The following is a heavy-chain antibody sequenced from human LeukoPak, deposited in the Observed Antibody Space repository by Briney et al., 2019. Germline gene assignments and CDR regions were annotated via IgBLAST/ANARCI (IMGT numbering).Heavy chain of an antibody. CDR1: GGTFSSYG. J-gene: IGHJ5*02. V-gene: IGHV1-18*01. CDR3: ARYIAAAGRGNWFDP. Sequence: VASVKVSCKASGGTFSSYGISWVRQAPGQGLEWMGWISAYNGNTNYAQKLQGRVTMTTDTSTSTAYMELRSLRSDDTAVYYCARYIAAAGRGNWFDPWGQGTLVTVSS. CDR2: ISAYNGNT. D-gene: IGHD6-13*01.